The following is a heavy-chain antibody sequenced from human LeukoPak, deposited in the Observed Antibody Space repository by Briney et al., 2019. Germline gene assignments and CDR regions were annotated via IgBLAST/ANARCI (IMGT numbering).Heavy chain of an antibody. D-gene: IGHD6-19*01. CDR2: ISSSGSYI. CDR3: ARDLHGRWLVQNNAFDI. J-gene: IGHJ3*02. V-gene: IGHV3-21*01. Sequence: GGSLRLSCAASGFTFSSYSMNWVRQAPGKGLEWVSSISSSGSYIYYADSMQGRFTISRDNSKNSLFLQMNSLRAEDTAVYYCARDLHGRWLVQNNAFDIWGQGTMVTVSS. CDR1: GFTFSSYS.